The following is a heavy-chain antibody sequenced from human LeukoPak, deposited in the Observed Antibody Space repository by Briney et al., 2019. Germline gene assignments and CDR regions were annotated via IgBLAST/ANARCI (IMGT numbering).Heavy chain of an antibody. D-gene: IGHD4-23*01. CDR2: ISYDGSNK. Sequence: PGGSLRLSCAASGFTFSSYAMHWVRQAPGKGLEWVAVISYDGSNKYYADSVKGRFTISRDNSKNTLYLQMNSLRAEDTAVYYCARDGGLRRYYYYMDVWGKGTTVTVSS. CDR3: ARDGGLRRYYYYMDV. CDR1: GFTFSSYA. V-gene: IGHV3-30*04. J-gene: IGHJ6*03.